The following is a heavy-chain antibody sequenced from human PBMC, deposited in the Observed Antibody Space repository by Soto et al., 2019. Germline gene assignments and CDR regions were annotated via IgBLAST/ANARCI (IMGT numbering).Heavy chain of an antibody. V-gene: IGHV4-59*01. Sequence: SETLSLTCTVSGDSISSYYWSWIRQPPGKGLEWIGYIYDSGSTNYNPSVKSRVTISVDTSKNQFSLKLSSVTAADTAVYYCARDAYYYGSGSSYYYGMDVWGQGTTVTVSS. J-gene: IGHJ6*02. CDR3: ARDAYYYGSGSSYYYGMDV. D-gene: IGHD3-10*01. CDR2: IYDSGST. CDR1: GDSISSYY.